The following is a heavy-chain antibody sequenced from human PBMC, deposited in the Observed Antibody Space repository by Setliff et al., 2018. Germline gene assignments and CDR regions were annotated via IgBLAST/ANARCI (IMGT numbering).Heavy chain of an antibody. CDR2: LSGDGNA. J-gene: IGHJ4*02. Sequence: GGSLRLSCATSGFTVSSSDMSWVRQAPGKGLEWISVLSGDGNAYYADSVRGRFTISGDTSKNALYLQMNSLRAEDTAVYYCRLWFGELSRDYWGPGTLVTVSS. CDR3: RLWFGELSRDY. CDR1: GFTVSSSD. D-gene: IGHD3-10*01. V-gene: IGHV3-53*01.